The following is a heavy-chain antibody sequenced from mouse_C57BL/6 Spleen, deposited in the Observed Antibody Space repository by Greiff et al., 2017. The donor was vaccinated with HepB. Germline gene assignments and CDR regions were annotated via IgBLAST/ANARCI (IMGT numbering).Heavy chain of an antibody. CDR1: GYTFTSYW. CDR2: IYPGNSDT. D-gene: IGHD1-1*01. CDR3: TRRKGAYGSTPFDY. Sequence: EVQLQQSGTVLARPGASVKMSCKTSGYTFTSYWMHWVKQRPGQGLEWIGAIYPGNSDTSYNQKFKGKAKLTAVTSASTAYMELSSLTNEDSAVYYCTRRKGAYGSTPFDYWGQSTTLTVSS. V-gene: IGHV1-5*01. J-gene: IGHJ2*01.